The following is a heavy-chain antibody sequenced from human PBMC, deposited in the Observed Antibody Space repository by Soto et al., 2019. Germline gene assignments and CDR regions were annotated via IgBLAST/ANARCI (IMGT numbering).Heavy chain of an antibody. D-gene: IGHD3-10*01. Sequence: ASVKVSCKVSGYTLTELSMHWVRQAPGKGLEWMGGFDPEDGETIYAQKFQGRVTMTEDTSTDTAYMELSSLRSEDTAVYYCATDRGRYGAGSYYPKGYLAYWGQGTLVPVSS. CDR2: FDPEDGET. J-gene: IGHJ1*01. CDR3: ATDRGRYGAGSYYPKGYLAY. CDR1: GYTLTELS. V-gene: IGHV1-24*01.